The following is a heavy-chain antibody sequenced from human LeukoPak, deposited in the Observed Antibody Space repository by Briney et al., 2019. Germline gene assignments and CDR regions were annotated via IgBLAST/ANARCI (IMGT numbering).Heavy chain of an antibody. V-gene: IGHV3-7*04. CDR2: IRHDGSDV. CDR1: GFNFGDYY. Sequence: GGSLRLSCVASGFNFGDYYMSWVRQAPGKGLKWVADIRHDGSDVYNVDSVRGRFTISRDNAKNSLFLQMNSLKDEDTAVYYCARDGSGSDFSLDYWGQGTLVTVSS. J-gene: IGHJ4*02. D-gene: IGHD3-10*01. CDR3: ARDGSGSDFSLDY.